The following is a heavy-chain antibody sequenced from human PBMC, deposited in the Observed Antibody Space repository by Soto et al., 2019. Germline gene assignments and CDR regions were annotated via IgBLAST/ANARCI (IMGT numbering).Heavy chain of an antibody. CDR2: INWNGGST. CDR1: GFTFDDYG. CDR3: ARALGWQWLVSSPYYGMDV. D-gene: IGHD6-19*01. Sequence: GGSLRLSCAASGFTFDDYGMSWVRQAPGKGLEWVSGINWNGGSTGYADSVKGRFTISRDNAKNSLYLQMNSLRAEDTALYYCARALGWQWLVSSPYYGMDVWGQGTTVTVSS. J-gene: IGHJ6*02. V-gene: IGHV3-20*04.